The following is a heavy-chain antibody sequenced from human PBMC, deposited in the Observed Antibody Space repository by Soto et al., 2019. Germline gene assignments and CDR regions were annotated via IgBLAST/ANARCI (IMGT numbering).Heavy chain of an antibody. V-gene: IGHV3-53*02. CDR2: IYTAGGT. Sequence: EVQLVETGGGLIQPGGSLRLSCAASGFTVSKTYMTWVRQPPVKGLECVSVIYTAGGTNYADSVKGRFIISRDNSKNTLYLQMNSLRAEDTAVYYCARALPVAKGGFDPWGQGTLVTVSS. CDR3: ARALPVAKGGFDP. CDR1: GFTVSKTY. D-gene: IGHD2-2*01. J-gene: IGHJ5*02.